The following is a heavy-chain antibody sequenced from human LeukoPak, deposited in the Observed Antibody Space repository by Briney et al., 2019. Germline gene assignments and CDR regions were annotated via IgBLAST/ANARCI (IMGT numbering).Heavy chain of an antibody. CDR3: ARFDYGDGFDY. Sequence: SETLSLTCTVSGGSISSGSYYWSWIRQPAGKGLEWIGRIYTSGSTNYNPSLKSRVTISVDTSKNQFSLKLSSVTAADTAVYYCARFDYGDGFDYWGQGTLVTAS. D-gene: IGHD4/OR15-4a*01. J-gene: IGHJ4*02. V-gene: IGHV4-61*02. CDR1: GGSISSGSYY. CDR2: IYTSGST.